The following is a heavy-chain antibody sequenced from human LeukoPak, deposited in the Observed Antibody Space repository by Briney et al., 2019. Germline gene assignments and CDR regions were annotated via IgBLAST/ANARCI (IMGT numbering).Heavy chain of an antibody. CDR3: ARDTSSIAYCGGDCYSDAFDI. D-gene: IGHD2-21*01. V-gene: IGHV1-69*13. CDR2: IIPIFGTA. J-gene: IGHJ3*02. Sequence: SVKVSCKASGGTFSSYAISWVRQAPGQGLEWMGGIIPIFGTANYAQKFQGRVTITADESTSTAYMELSSLRSEDTAVYYCARDTSSIAYCGGDCYSDAFDIWGQGTMVTVSS. CDR1: GGTFSSYA.